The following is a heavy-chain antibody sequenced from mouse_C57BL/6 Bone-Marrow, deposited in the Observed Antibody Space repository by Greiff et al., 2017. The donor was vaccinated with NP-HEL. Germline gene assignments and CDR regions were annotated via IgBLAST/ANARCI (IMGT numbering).Heavy chain of an antibody. V-gene: IGHV5-6*01. J-gene: IGHJ2*01. D-gene: IGHD2-3*01. CDR3: AREDGYYGDY. CDR1: GFTFSSYG. CDR2: ISSGGSYT. Sequence: EVKVVESGGDLVKPGGSLKLSCAASGFTFSSYGMSWVRQTPDKRLEWVATISSGGSYTYYPDSVKGRFTISRDNAKNNLYLQMSHLKSEDTAMYYCAREDGYYGDYWGQGTTLTVSS.